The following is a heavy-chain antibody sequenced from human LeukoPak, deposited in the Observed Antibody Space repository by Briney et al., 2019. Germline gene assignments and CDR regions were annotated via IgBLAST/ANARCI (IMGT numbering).Heavy chain of an antibody. D-gene: IGHD4-17*01. CDR3: TRDPYNGYYGDDYYYYMDV. CDR1: GFTFSNYN. V-gene: IGHV3-21*01. CDR2: ITRDSIYT. J-gene: IGHJ6*03. Sequence: GGSLRLSCAASGFTFSNYNMNWVRQTPGKGLEWVSSITRDSIYTFYADSVKGRFTISRDNAKNSLSLQMNSLRAEDTAVYYCTRDPYNGYYGDDYYYYMDVWGKGTTVTISS.